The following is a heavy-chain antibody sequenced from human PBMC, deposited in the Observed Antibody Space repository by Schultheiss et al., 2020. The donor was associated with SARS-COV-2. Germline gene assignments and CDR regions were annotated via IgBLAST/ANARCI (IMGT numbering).Heavy chain of an antibody. CDR3: ARGGYYGDFYYYGMDV. V-gene: IGHV3-33*01. CDR1: GFTFSSYG. CDR2: IWYDGSNK. J-gene: IGHJ6*02. D-gene: IGHD4-17*01. Sequence: GGSLRLSCAASGFTFSSYGMHWVRQAPGKGLEWVAVIWYDGSNKYYADSVKGRFTISRDNSKNTLYLQMNSLRAEDTAVYYCARGGYYGDFYYYGMDVWGQGTTVTVSS.